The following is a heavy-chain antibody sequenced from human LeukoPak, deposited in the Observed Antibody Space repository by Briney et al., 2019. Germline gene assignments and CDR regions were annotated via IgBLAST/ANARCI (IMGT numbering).Heavy chain of an antibody. CDR2: FNSDTGNT. CDR1: GYTFTGYY. J-gene: IGHJ4*02. V-gene: IGHV1-3*01. Sequence: GASVKVSCKASGYTFTGYYMHWVRQAPGQWLEWMGWFNSDTGNTEYSQKFQGRVIITRDTSASTAYMELSSLRPEDTAVFFCARGGPNSSGWTLDYWGQGTLVTVSS. CDR3: ARGGPNSSGWTLDY. D-gene: IGHD6-19*01.